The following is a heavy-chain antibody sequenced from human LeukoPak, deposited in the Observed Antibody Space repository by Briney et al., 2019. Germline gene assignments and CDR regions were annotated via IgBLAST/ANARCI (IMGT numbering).Heavy chain of an antibody. V-gene: IGHV1-69*04. CDR1: GGTFSSYA. J-gene: IGHJ3*02. CDR3: AREELAGAFDI. D-gene: IGHD1-7*01. CDR2: IIPILGIA. Sequence: SVKVSCKASGGTFSSYAISWVRQAPGQGLEWMGRIIPILGIANYAQKFQGRVTMTRDTSTSTVYMELSSLRSEDTAVYYCAREELAGAFDIWGQGTMVTVSS.